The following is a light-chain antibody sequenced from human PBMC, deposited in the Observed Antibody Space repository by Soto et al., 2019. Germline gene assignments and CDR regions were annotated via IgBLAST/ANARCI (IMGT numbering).Light chain of an antibody. J-gene: IGKJ1*01. CDR3: QQYGTSPPT. CDR2: GAS. Sequence: EIVMTQSPVTLSVSPGERVTLSCRASQSVSSNLAWYQQKPGQAPRLLIYGASSRATGIPDRFSGSGSGTDFTLTTSRLEPEDFAVYYCQQYGTSPPTFGQGTKVDIK. CDR1: QSVSSN. V-gene: IGKV3-20*01.